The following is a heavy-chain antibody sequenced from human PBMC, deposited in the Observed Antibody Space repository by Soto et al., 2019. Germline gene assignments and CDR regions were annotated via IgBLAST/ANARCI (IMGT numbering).Heavy chain of an antibody. D-gene: IGHD5-12*01. CDR2: INSDGSST. CDR1: GVTFSSYW. J-gene: IGHJ4*02. V-gene: IGHV3-74*01. Sequence: GGSLRLSCAASGVTFSSYWMHWVRQAPGKGLVWVSRINSDGSSTSYADSVKGRFTISRDNAKNTLYLQMNSLRAEDTAVYYCARWGYSGYDDGLDYWGQGTLVTVSS. CDR3: ARWGYSGYDDGLDY.